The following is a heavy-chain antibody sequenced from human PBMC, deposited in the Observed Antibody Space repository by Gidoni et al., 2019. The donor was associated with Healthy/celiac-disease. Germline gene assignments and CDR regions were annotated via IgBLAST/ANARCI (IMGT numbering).Heavy chain of an antibody. V-gene: IGHV1-18*01. D-gene: IGHD6-13*01. CDR1: GYTFTIYG. CDR3: AREQGSSWYKDKYDGMDV. J-gene: IGHJ6*02. Sequence: QLQLVQSGAEVTTPGASVTVSFTASGYTFTIYGISWVRQSPGQGLEWMGRISAYNGKTNNAQKLQGRVTMNTDTSTSTAYMELRSLRSDDTAVYCCAREQGSSWYKDKYDGMDVWGQGTTVTVSS. CDR2: ISAYNGKT.